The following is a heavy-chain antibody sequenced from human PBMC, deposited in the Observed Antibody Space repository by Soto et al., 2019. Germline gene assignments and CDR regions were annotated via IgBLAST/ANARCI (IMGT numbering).Heavy chain of an antibody. CDR2: VYYRGRS. CDR3: VSQRTTVPTQAYFDY. Sequence: KASETLSLTRTVSGGSVTNSSYYWGWIRQSPGKGLEWIGSVYYRGRSYSKSSVKSRVTISVDTSKNRFSLSLNSVTASDTAVYFRVSQRTTVPTQAYFDYWGPGALVTVSS. J-gene: IGHJ4*02. D-gene: IGHD4-17*01. V-gene: IGHV4-39*01. CDR1: GGSVTNSSYY.